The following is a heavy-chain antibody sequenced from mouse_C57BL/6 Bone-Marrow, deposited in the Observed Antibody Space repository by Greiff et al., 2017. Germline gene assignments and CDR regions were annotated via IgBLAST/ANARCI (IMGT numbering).Heavy chain of an antibody. CDR1: GFTFSDYG. V-gene: IGHV5-15*01. D-gene: IGHD2-2*01. CDR2: ISNLAYSI. CDR3: ARHGAYGYSWYFDV. Sequence: EVKLMESGGGLVQPGGSLKLSCAASGFTFSDYGMAWFRQAPRKGPEWVAFISNLAYSIYYADTVTGRFTISRENAKNTLYLAMSSLRSEDTVMYDCARHGAYGYSWYFDVWGTGTTLTVPS. J-gene: IGHJ1*03.